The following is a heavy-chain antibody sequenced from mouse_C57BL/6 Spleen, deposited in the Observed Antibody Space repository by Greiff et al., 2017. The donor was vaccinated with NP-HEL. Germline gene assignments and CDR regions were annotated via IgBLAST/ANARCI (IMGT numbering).Heavy chain of an antibody. J-gene: IGHJ2*01. V-gene: IGHV1-64*01. Sequence: VQLQQPGAELVKPGASVKLSCKASGYTFTSYWMHWVKQRPGQGLEWIGMIHPNSGSTNYNEKFKSKATLTVDKSSSTAYMQLSSLTSEDSAVYYCARLDLTTVVHFDYWGQGPTLTVSS. CDR3: ARLDLTTVVHFDY. CDR1: GYTFTSYW. D-gene: IGHD1-1*01. CDR2: IHPNSGST.